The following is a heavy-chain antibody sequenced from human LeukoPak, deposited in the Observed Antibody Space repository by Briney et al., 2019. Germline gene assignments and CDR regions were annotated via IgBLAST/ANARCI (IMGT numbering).Heavy chain of an antibody. J-gene: IGHJ4*02. Sequence: PGGSLRLSCAASGFTFSNYWMHWVRQAPGKGLEWVANIREDGGERNYVDSVKGRFTISRDNAGNSLSLQMNSLRAEDTAVYYCAGSSGWLFDYWGQGTLVAVSS. D-gene: IGHD6-19*01. CDR1: GFTFSNYW. V-gene: IGHV3-7*01. CDR2: IREDGGER. CDR3: AGSSGWLFDY.